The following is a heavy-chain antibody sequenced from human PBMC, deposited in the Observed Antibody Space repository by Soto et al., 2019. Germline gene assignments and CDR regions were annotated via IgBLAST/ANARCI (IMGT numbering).Heavy chain of an antibody. CDR2: MNPNSGNT. D-gene: IGHD3-10*01. Sequence: ASVKVSCKASGYAFTSYDINWVRQATGQGLEWMGWMNPNSGNTGYAQKFQGRVTMTRNTSISTAYMELNSLRADDTAVYYCARGGTMALDYWGQGTLVTVSS. CDR3: ARGGTMALDY. V-gene: IGHV1-8*01. CDR1: GYAFTSYD. J-gene: IGHJ4*02.